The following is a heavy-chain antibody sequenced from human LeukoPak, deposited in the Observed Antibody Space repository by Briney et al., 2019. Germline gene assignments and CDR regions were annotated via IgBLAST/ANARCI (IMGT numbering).Heavy chain of an antibody. J-gene: IGHJ3*02. Sequence: GESLKISCQGSGYGFTSYWIGWVRQMPGKGLEWMGIIYPGDSDTRYSPSFQGQVTISADKSISTAYPQWSSLKASDTAMYYCARHGEGFQLPDLLIDIWGQGTMVTVSS. CDR3: ARHGEGFQLPDLLIDI. D-gene: IGHD2-2*01. CDR2: IYPGDSDT. CDR1: GYGFTSYW. V-gene: IGHV5-51*01.